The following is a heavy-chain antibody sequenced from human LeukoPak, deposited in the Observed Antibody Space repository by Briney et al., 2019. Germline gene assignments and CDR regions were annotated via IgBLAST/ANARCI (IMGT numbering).Heavy chain of an antibody. CDR2: IKEDGSEK. Sequence: GGSLRLSCAASGFIFSNAWMSWVRQAPGKGLEWVANIKEDGSEKYYVDSVKGRFTISRDNAKNSLYLQMNSLRAEDTAVYYCARDEDYASDQWGQGTLVTVSS. D-gene: IGHD4-17*01. CDR1: GFIFSNAW. J-gene: IGHJ4*02. CDR3: ARDEDYASDQ. V-gene: IGHV3-7*01.